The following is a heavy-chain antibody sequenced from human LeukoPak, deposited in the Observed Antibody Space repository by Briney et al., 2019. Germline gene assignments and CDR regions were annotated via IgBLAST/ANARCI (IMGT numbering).Heavy chain of an antibody. V-gene: IGHV4-30-2*01. Sequence: ASETLSLTCTVSGGSISSGGYYWSWIRQPPGKGLEWIGYIYHSGSTYYNPSLKSRVTIDRSKNQFSLRLNSVTAADTAVYYCARDSDYHYDSSGYYTYFDYWGQGTLVTVSS. CDR3: ARDSDYHYDSSGYYTYFDY. D-gene: IGHD3-22*01. CDR1: GGSISSGGYY. CDR2: IYHSGST. J-gene: IGHJ4*02.